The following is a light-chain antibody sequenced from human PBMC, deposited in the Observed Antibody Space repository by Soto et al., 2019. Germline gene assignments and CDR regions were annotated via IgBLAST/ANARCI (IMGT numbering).Light chain of an antibody. J-gene: IGKJ5*01. CDR1: QSVSSY. CDR3: QQRSNWPPT. Sequence: ILLTQSPSTLSLSPVERSTLSCRASQSVSSYLAWYQQKPGQAPRLLIYDASNRATGIPARFSGSGSGTDFTLTISSLEPEDFAVYYCQQRSNWPPTFGQGTRLEI. CDR2: DAS. V-gene: IGKV3-11*01.